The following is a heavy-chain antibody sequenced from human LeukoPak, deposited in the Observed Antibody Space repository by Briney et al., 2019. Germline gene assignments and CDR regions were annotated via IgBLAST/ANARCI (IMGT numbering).Heavy chain of an antibody. CDR2: ISYDGSNK. CDR3: ARDLNYYDRYCFDY. J-gene: IGHJ4*02. D-gene: IGHD3-22*01. CDR1: GFTFSSYA. V-gene: IGHV3-30-3*01. Sequence: GRSLRLSCAASGFTFSSYAMHWVRQAPGKGLEWVAVISYDGSNKYYAGSVKGRFTISRDSSKNTLYLQMNSLRAEDTAVYYCARDLNYYDRYCFDYWGQGTLVTVSS.